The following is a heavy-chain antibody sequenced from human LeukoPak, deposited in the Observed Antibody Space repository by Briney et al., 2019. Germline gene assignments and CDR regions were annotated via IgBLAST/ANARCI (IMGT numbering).Heavy chain of an antibody. D-gene: IGHD6-13*01. CDR2: IYYSGST. Sequence: SETLSLTCAVYGGSFSGYYWAWIRQPPGKGLEWIGSIYYSGSTYYNPSLKSRVTISVDTSRNQFSLKVNSVTAADTAIYYCARGYSNNWADWGQGTLVTVSS. CDR1: GGSFSGYY. J-gene: IGHJ4*02. CDR3: ARGYSNNWAD. V-gene: IGHV4-34*01.